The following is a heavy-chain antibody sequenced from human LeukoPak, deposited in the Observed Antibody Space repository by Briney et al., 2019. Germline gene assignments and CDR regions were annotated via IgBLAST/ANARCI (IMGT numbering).Heavy chain of an antibody. J-gene: IGHJ4*02. CDR2: IYTSGST. CDR1: GGSISSGSYY. CDR3: ARESRSVDSSGYYAALWGY. Sequence: TLSLTCTVSGGSISSGSYYWSWIRQPAGKGLEWIGRIYTSGSTNYNPSLKSRVTISVDTSKNQFSLKLSSVTAADTAVYYCARESRSVDSSGYYAALWGYWGQGTLVTVSS. V-gene: IGHV4-61*02. D-gene: IGHD3-22*01.